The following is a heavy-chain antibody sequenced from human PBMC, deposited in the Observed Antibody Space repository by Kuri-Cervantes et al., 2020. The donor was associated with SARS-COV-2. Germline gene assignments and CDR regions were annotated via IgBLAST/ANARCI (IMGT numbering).Heavy chain of an antibody. CDR2: ISYDGSNK. CDR1: GFTFSSYA. D-gene: IGHD4-17*01. V-gene: IGHV3-30-3*01. Sequence: LSLTCAASGFTFSSYAMHWVRQAPGKGLEWVAVISYDGSNKYYADSVKGRFTISRDNSKNTLYLQMNSLRAEDTAVYYCAKDVRAETTVTTRLPDYWGQGTLVTVSS. J-gene: IGHJ4*02. CDR3: AKDVRAETTVTTRLPDY.